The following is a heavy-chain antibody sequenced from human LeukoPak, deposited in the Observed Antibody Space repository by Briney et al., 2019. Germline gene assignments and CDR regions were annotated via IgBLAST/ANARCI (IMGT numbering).Heavy chain of an antibody. CDR1: GGSISSGNYY. J-gene: IGHJ4*02. Sequence: TLSLTCTVSGGSISSGNYYWSWIRQPAGKDLEWIGRISTTGGTYFNPSLQSRVRMSVDSSKTHFSLRLSSVTAADTAVYYCARSPSTIGWNWGYYFDFWGQGHLVTVSS. CDR3: ARSPSTIGWNWGYYFDF. CDR2: ISTTGGT. V-gene: IGHV4-61*02. D-gene: IGHD1-7*01.